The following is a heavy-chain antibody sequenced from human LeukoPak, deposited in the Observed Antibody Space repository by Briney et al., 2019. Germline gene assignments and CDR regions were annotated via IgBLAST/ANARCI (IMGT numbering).Heavy chain of an antibody. Sequence: GGSLRLSCAASGFTVSSNYMSWVRQAPGKGLEWVSVIYSGGSTHYADSVKGRFTISRDNSKNTLYLQMNSLRAEDTAVYYCARAYDFWSGSLDYWGQGTLVTVSS. J-gene: IGHJ4*02. D-gene: IGHD3-3*01. CDR2: IYSGGST. CDR1: GFTVSSNY. V-gene: IGHV3-66*01. CDR3: ARAYDFWSGSLDY.